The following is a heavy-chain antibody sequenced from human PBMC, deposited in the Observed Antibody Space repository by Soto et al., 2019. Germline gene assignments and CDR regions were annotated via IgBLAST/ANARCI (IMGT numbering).Heavy chain of an antibody. J-gene: IGHJ4*02. CDR2: ISGSGGST. V-gene: IGHV3-23*01. CDR1: GFTFSSDA. CDR3: AKDDLYGVFDY. D-gene: IGHD4-17*01. Sequence: EVQLLESGGGLVQPGGSLRLSCAASGFTFSSDAMSWVRQAPGKGLERVSGISGSGGSTNYADSVKGRFTISRDKSKNTLYLQMNSLRAEDTAVYYCAKDDLYGVFDYWGQGTLVTVSS.